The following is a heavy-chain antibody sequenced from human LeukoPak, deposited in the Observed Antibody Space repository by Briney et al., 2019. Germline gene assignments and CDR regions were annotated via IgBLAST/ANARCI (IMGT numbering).Heavy chain of an antibody. V-gene: IGHV3-23*01. Sequence: GGFLRLFCAVSGFPLSSYAMRWVPQAPGKGLEWVSGISASGGCIYYADSVKRRFTIFRDNSKNTLSLHVQSVRADDTALFFCAKDPNGNYVGGFDMRDQGTMVTASS. CDR1: GFPLSSYA. J-gene: IGHJ3*02. CDR2: ISASGGCI. CDR3: AKDPNGNYVGGFDM. D-gene: IGHD4-17*01.